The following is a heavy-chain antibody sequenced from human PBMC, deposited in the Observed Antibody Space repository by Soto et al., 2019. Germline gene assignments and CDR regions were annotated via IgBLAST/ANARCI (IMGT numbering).Heavy chain of an antibody. D-gene: IGHD2-21*02. V-gene: IGHV4-59*01. Sequence: SETLSVTCTVSGGSIISYYWSWIRQPPGKGLEWIGYMYNTGSTVYNPSCKSRVTISVDTSKNRFSLKLNSVTAADTAVYYCARDLWGYCATDCYTLDVWGQGTTVTV. CDR3: ARDLWGYCATDCYTLDV. CDR1: GGSIISYY. J-gene: IGHJ6*02. CDR2: MYNTGST.